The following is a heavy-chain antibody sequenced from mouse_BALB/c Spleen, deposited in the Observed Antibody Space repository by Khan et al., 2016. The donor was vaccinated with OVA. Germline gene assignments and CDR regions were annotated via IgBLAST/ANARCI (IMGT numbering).Heavy chain of an antibody. CDR3: AREWAAWFPY. J-gene: IGHJ3*01. CDR2: IYPGSDNT. V-gene: IGHV1-77*01. Sequence: VQLQESGAELARPGASVKLSCKTSGYTFTDYNINWMRQRTGQGLEWIGEIYPGSDNTFYNEKFRGKATLTADKSSSTAYVQLSSLTSEDSAVYFCAREWAAWFPYWGQGTLVTVSA. CDR1: GYTFTDYN.